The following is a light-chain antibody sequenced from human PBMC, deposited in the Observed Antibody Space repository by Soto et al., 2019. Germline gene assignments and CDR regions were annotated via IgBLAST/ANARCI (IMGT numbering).Light chain of an antibody. CDR3: QQYDNRPIT. V-gene: IGKV1-33*01. Sequence: DIQMTQSPSSLSAPVGDRVTITCQASQDSSNYLNWYQQKPGKAPQLLIYDASNLETGVPSRFSGSGSGTDFTFTISSLQPEDIATYYCQQYDNRPITFGQGTQLEIK. CDR1: QDSSNY. J-gene: IGKJ5*01. CDR2: DAS.